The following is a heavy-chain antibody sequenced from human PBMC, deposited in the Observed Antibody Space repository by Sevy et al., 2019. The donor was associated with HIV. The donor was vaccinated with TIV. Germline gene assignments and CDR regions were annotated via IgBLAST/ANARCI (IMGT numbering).Heavy chain of an antibody. D-gene: IGHD2-8*02. V-gene: IGHV4-59*01. CDR2: ILYSGST. Sequence: SETLCLTCTVTGDPMNNYYWAWIRQPPGKSLEWVGYILYSGSTEYSPSLKSRFTMAIDKSKNEVSLRLSSVTAADTAVYYCARLVRVDNWFDPWGQGRLVTVSS. CDR3: ARLVRVDNWFDP. CDR1: GDPMNNYY. J-gene: IGHJ5*02.